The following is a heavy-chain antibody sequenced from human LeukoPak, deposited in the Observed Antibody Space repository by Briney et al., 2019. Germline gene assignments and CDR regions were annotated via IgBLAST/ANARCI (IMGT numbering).Heavy chain of an antibody. CDR1: GFTFSTYW. V-gene: IGHV3-74*01. D-gene: IGHD5-18*01. J-gene: IGHJ4*02. Sequence: GGSLRLSCAASGFTFSTYWMHWVRQAPGKGLVWVSRISIDGSSTIYADSVKGRFTISRDNAKNMVYLQMISLRAEDTAVYYCASGNPAYSYGYWGQGTLVTVSS. CDR3: ASGNPAYSYGY. CDR2: ISIDGSST.